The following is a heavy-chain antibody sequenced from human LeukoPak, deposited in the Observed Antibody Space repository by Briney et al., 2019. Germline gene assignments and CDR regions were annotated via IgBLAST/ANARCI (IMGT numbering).Heavy chain of an antibody. CDR3: ATVKLVSSGYHDWFDP. Sequence: GASVKVSCKVSGYTLTELSMHWVRQAPGKGLEWMGGFDPEDGETIYAQKFQGRVTMTEDTSTDTAYMELSSLRSEDTAVYYCATVKLVSSGYHDWFDPWGQGTLVTVSS. J-gene: IGHJ5*02. D-gene: IGHD3-22*01. V-gene: IGHV1-24*01. CDR1: GYTLTELS. CDR2: FDPEDGET.